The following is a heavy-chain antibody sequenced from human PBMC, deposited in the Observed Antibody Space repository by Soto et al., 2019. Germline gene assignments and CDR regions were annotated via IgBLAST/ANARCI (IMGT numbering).Heavy chain of an antibody. CDR1: EFTFSKFA. CDR2: ISNDGRKT. Sequence: QVQLVESGGGVVQPGRSLRLSCAASEFTFSKFAIHWVRQAPGKGLEWVAVISNDGRKTYYIDSVKGRFTISRDNSNNTLFLQMHSLRLEYTAVYYCAKDISTYSGGYTYSFDYWGQGTLVTVSS. J-gene: IGHJ4*02. D-gene: IGHD1-26*01. V-gene: IGHV3-30*18. CDR3: AKDISTYSGGYTYSFDY.